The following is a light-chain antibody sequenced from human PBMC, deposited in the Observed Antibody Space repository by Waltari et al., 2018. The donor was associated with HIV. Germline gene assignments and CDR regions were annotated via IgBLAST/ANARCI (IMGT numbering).Light chain of an antibody. CDR2: KAS. V-gene: IGKV1-5*03. Sequence: DIQMNQSPSTLSASVGARVTITCRASQSISSWLAWYQQKPGKAPKLLIYKASSLETGVPSRFSGSGSGTEFTLTISSLQPDDCATYYCQHYNTYPWTFGQGTKVEIK. J-gene: IGKJ1*01. CDR3: QHYNTYPWT. CDR1: QSISSW.